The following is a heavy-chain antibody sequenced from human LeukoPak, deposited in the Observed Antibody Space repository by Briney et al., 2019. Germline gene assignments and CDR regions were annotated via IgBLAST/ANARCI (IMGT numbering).Heavy chain of an antibody. CDR2: ISAYNGNT. D-gene: IGHD2-8*01. Sequence: ASVKVSCKASGYTFTSYAMHWVRQAPGQGLEWMGWISAYNGNTNYAQKLQGRVTMTTDTSTSTAYMELRSLRSDDTAVYYCARNAGILMPLMDVWGKGTTVTVSS. CDR3: ARNAGILMPLMDV. V-gene: IGHV1-18*01. J-gene: IGHJ6*04. CDR1: GYTFTSYA.